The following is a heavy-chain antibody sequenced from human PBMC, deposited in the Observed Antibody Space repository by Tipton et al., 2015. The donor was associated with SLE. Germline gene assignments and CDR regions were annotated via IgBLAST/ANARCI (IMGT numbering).Heavy chain of an antibody. CDR1: GYSISAGYY. D-gene: IGHD2-2*01. CDR2: ISHYGST. J-gene: IGHJ4*02. Sequence: GLVKPSETLSLKCAVSGYSISAGYYWGWVRQPPGKGLEWIGEISHYGSTNYDPSLKGRVTVLIDRSKNEVSLKLNSVTAADTAVYYCARHPISTGKFDYWGQGTLVTVSS. V-gene: IGHV4-38-2*01. CDR3: ARHPISTGKFDY.